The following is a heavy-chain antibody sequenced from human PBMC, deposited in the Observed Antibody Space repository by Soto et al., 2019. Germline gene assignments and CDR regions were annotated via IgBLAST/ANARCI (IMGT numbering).Heavy chain of an antibody. CDR2: VSYSGSA. Sequence: KASETLSLTCSVSGGSINTPDYYWSWIRQPPGKGLEWIGYVSYSGSAYYSPSLKSRLTISIDTSKNQFSLSLTSVTAADTAVYYCARDRVLRSFSYFDPWGRGTLVTVSS. CDR3: ARDRVLRSFSYFDP. J-gene: IGHJ5*02. D-gene: IGHD1-26*01. V-gene: IGHV4-30-4*01. CDR1: GGSINTPDYY.